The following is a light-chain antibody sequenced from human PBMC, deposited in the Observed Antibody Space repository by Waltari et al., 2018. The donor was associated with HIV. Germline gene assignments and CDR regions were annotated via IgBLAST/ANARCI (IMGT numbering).Light chain of an antibody. CDR1: SSNIGTNYD. J-gene: IGLJ3*02. V-gene: IGLV1-40*01. CDR3: QSYDNTVNGWV. Sequence: QSVLTQPPSVSGAPGQNVTVSCTGSSSNIGTNYDVHWYQFLPGEVPKLLIYGNTIRPAGGPGRFSGSSSGTSASLAITGLQPADEADYYGQSYDNTVNGWVFGGGTRVTV. CDR2: GNT.